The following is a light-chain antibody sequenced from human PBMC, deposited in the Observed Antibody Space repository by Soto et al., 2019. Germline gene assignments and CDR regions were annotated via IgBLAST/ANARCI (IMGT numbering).Light chain of an antibody. CDR2: KAS. J-gene: IGKJ1*01. Sequence: DIQMTQSPSSLSGSVGDRVTITCRASQTISSWLAWYQQKPGKAPKLLIYKASTLKSGVPSRVSGSRSGTEVSLTISSLQSDDFATYYCQHYNSYSEAFGQGTKVDIK. CDR1: QTISSW. V-gene: IGKV1-5*03. CDR3: QHYNSYSEA.